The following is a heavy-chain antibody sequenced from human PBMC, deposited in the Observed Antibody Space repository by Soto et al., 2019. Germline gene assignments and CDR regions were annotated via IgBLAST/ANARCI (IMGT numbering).Heavy chain of an antibody. D-gene: IGHD6-19*01. J-gene: IGHJ4*02. Sequence: QVQLVQSGAEVKKPGSSVKVSCKASGGTFSSYAISWVRQAPGQGLEWMGGIIPIFGTANYAQKFQGRVTITADESTSTAYMELSILRSEDTAVYYCARSRSIAVAGPLAYWGQGTLVTVSS. V-gene: IGHV1-69*01. CDR1: GGTFSSYA. CDR2: IIPIFGTA. CDR3: ARSRSIAVAGPLAY.